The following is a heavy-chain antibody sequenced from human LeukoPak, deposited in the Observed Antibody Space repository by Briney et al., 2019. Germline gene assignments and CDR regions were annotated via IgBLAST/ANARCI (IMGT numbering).Heavy chain of an antibody. J-gene: IGHJ4*02. D-gene: IGHD2-15*01. Sequence: GGSLRLSCAASGFTFSSYEINWVRQAPGKGLEWVSYISSSGSTIFYADSVKGRFTISRDTAKNSVYLQMNSLGAEDTAVYYCQGYCSGGSCRLMDCWGQGTLVTVSS. V-gene: IGHV3-48*03. CDR1: GFTFSSYE. CDR2: ISSSGSTI. CDR3: QGYCSGGSCRLMDC.